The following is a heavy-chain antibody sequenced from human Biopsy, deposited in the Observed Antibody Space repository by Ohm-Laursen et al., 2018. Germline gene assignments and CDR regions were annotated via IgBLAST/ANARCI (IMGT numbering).Heavy chain of an antibody. D-gene: IGHD2-8*01. Sequence: ASVKVSCKASSYTFTDYNIHWMRQAPGQGLEWLGYINCKTGATNYAQKFQGTVTMTRDTSISAAYLALGSLRSADTAIYYCARDPLNGHKHFDYWSQGSLVTVSS. J-gene: IGHJ4*02. CDR2: INCKTGAT. CDR1: SYTFTDYN. V-gene: IGHV1-2*02. CDR3: ARDPLNGHKHFDY.